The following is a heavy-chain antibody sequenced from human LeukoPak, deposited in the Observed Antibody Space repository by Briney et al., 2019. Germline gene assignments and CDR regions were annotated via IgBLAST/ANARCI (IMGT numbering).Heavy chain of an antibody. V-gene: IGHV3-53*01. CDR1: GFIVSHNY. CDR3: ARGPRYSFY. CDR2: IYIDGTT. J-gene: IGHJ4*02. Sequence: GGSLRLSCAASGFIVSHNYMTWIRQAPGKGLEWISVIYIDGTTYYADSVKGRFTISRDQANNTLYLQMNTLRDEDTAVYYCARGPRYSFYWGQGTLVSVSS. D-gene: IGHD6-13*01.